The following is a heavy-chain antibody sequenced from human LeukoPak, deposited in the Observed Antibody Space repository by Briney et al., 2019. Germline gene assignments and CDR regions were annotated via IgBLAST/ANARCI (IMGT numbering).Heavy chain of an antibody. CDR3: ARLLYYYDSSGYGGFYYFDY. Sequence: TGGSLRLSCAASGFTFSSYEMNWVRQAPGRGLEWVSYISSSGSTIYYADSVKGRFTISRDNAKNSLYLQMNSLRAEDTAVYYCARLLYYYDSSGYGGFYYFDYWGQGTLVTVSS. V-gene: IGHV3-48*03. D-gene: IGHD3-22*01. J-gene: IGHJ4*02. CDR1: GFTFSSYE. CDR2: ISSSGSTI.